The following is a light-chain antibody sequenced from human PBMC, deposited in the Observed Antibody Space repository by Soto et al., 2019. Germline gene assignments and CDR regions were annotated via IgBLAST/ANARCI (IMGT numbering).Light chain of an antibody. Sequence: QSVLTQPPSVSAAPGQKVTISCSGSNSNIGSNYVSWYQQLPGTAPKLLMCENNERPSGIPDRFSGSKSGTSATLGISGLQTGDEADYYCASWYTRLRAGVFGGGTKLTVL. CDR1: NSNIGSNY. CDR3: ASWYTRLRAGV. J-gene: IGLJ2*01. CDR2: ENN. V-gene: IGLV1-51*02.